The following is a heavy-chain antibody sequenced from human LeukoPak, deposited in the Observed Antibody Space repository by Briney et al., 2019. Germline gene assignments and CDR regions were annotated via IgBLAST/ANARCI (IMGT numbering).Heavy chain of an antibody. CDR2: ISAYNGNT. D-gene: IGHD6-6*01. CDR3: ASPSSSPADDYYYYMDV. V-gene: IGHV1-18*01. CDR1: GYTFTSYG. J-gene: IGHJ6*03. Sequence: ASVKVSCKASGYTFTSYGISWVRQAPGQGLEWMGWISAYNGNTNYAQKLQGRVTMTTDTSTCTAYMELRSLRSDDTAVYYCASPSSSPADDYYYYMDVWGKGTTVTVSS.